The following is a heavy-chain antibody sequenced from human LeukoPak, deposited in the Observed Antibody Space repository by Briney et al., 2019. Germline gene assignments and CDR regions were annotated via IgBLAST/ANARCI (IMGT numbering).Heavy chain of an antibody. Sequence: GGPLRLPCAVSGLPLWSYSVSGVRQAPGKGLEGVSSISSSSSYIYYADSVKGRFTISRDNAKNSLYLQMNSLRAEDTAVYYCARASRFTMTVVIWGQGTMVTVSS. CDR2: ISSSSSYI. CDR3: ARASRFTMTVVI. CDR1: GLPLWSYS. J-gene: IGHJ3*01. D-gene: IGHD3-22*01. V-gene: IGHV3-21*01.